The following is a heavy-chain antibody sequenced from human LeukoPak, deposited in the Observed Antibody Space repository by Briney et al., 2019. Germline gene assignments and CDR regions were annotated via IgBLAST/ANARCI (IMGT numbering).Heavy chain of an antibody. CDR2: IYPGDSDT. Sequence: GESLKISCEASGYSFTSYWIGWVRQMPGKGLEWMGVIYPGDSDTRYSPSFQGQVTISADKSITTAYLQWSSLKASDTAMYYCARLRGSSLDYWGQGTLVTVSS. V-gene: IGHV5-51*01. CDR1: GYSFTSYW. J-gene: IGHJ4*02. CDR3: ARLRGSSLDY. D-gene: IGHD1-26*01.